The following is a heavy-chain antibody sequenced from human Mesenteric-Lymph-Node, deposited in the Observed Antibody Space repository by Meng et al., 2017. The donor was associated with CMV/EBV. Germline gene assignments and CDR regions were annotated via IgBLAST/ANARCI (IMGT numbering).Heavy chain of an antibody. D-gene: IGHD6-19*01. CDR1: GFTFDDYA. J-gene: IGHJ4*02. V-gene: IGHV3-9*01. CDR3: AKDINGYSSGGGDY. CDR2: ISWNSGSI. Sequence: SLKISCAASGFTFDDYAMHWVRQAPGKGLEWASGISWNSGSIGYADSVKGRITISRDNAKNSLYLQMNSLRAEDTALYYCAKDINGYSSGGGDYWGQGTLVTVSS.